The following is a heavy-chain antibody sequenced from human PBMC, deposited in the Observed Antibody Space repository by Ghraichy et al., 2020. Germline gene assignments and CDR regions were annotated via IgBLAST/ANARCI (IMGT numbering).Heavy chain of an antibody. D-gene: IGHD4/OR15-4a*01. Sequence: SETLSLTCAVYGGSFSGYYWSWIRQPPGKGLEWIGEINHSGSTNYNPSLKSRVTISVDTSKNQFSLKLSSVTAADTAVYYCARHAATMATLGTFDYWGQGTLVTVSS. CDR2: INHSGST. J-gene: IGHJ4*02. CDR1: GGSFSGYY. V-gene: IGHV4-34*01. CDR3: ARHAATMATLGTFDY.